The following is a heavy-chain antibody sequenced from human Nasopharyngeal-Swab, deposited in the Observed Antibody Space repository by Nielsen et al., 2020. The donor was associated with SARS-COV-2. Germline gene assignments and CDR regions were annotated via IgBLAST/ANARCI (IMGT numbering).Heavy chain of an antibody. CDR3: AKAPEVNLDYDDAFDI. CDR1: GFTFDDYA. J-gene: IGHJ3*02. V-gene: IGHV3-9*01. D-gene: IGHD3-16*01. CDR2: ISRNSGSI. Sequence: SLKISCAASGFTFDDYAMHWVRQAPGKGLEWVSGISRNSGSIGYADSVKGRFTISRDNAKNSLYLQMNSLRAEDTALYYCAKAPEVNLDYDDAFDIWGQGTMVTVSS.